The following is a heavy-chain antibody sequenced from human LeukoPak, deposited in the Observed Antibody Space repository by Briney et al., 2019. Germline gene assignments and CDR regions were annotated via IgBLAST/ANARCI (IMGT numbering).Heavy chain of an antibody. CDR2: MNPNSGNT. D-gene: IGHD2-2*01. CDR3: AKGSSSSRPYYFDY. Sequence: GASVKVSCKASGYTFTSYDINWVRQATGQGLEWMGWMNPNSGNTGYAQKFQGRVTITRNTSISTAYMELSSLRSEDTAVYYCAKGSSSSRPYYFDYWGQLALVTFYS. CDR1: GYTFTSYD. V-gene: IGHV1-8*03. J-gene: IGHJ4*02.